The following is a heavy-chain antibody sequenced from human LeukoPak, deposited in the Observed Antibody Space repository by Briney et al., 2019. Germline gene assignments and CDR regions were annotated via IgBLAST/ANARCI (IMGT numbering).Heavy chain of an antibody. D-gene: IGHD4-23*01. J-gene: IGHJ4*02. Sequence: GGSLRLSCAASGFTFSSYWMNWARQAPGKGLEWVASINHNGNVNYYVDSVKGRFTISRDNAKNSLYLQMSNLRAEDTAAYYCARALFRSSGYTVVTPGLGYWGQGTLVTVSS. CDR2: INHNGNVN. CDR1: GFTFSSYW. CDR3: ARALFRSSGYTVVTPGLGY. V-gene: IGHV3-7*03.